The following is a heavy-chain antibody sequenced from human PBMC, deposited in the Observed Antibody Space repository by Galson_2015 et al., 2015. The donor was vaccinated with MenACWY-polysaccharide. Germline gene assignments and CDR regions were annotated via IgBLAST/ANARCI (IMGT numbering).Heavy chain of an antibody. CDR3: VRETRRSHDYYGLDV. D-gene: IGHD1-26*01. CDR1: GFSAGDNY. J-gene: IGHJ6*02. Sequence: SLRLSCAASGFSAGDNYMTWVRQGPEKGLEWVSVIYSGGSRYYRDSVKGRFTISRDDSNNTLYLQMTSLRAEDTAVYYCVRETRRSHDYYGLDVWGQGTPVIVSS. CDR2: IYSGGSR. V-gene: IGHV3-66*01.